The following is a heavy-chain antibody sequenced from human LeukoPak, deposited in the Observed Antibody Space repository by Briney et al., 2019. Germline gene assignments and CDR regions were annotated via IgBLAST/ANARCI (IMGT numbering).Heavy chain of an antibody. V-gene: IGHV1-3*01. D-gene: IGHD3-10*01. CDR2: INAGNGNT. Sequence: ASVKVSCKASGYTFTSYAMHWVRQAPGQRLEWMGWINAGNGNTKYSQKFQGRVTITRNTSTSTAYMELSSLRSEDTAVYYCARGLSLLWFGKFTYYFDYWGQGTLVTVSS. CDR1: GYTFTSYA. J-gene: IGHJ4*02. CDR3: ARGLSLLWFGKFTYYFDY.